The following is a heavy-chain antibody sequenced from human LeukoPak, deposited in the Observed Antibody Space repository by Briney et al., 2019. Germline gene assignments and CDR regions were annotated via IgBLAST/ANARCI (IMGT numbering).Heavy chain of an antibody. CDR2: IHPGGFS. CDR1: GGSISSYS. J-gene: IGHJ6*03. Sequence: TSSETLSLTCTVSGGSISSYSWSWIRQPPGKGLEWIGEIHPGGFSNYNPSLKSRMTMSVDTSKNQFSLKVTSVTAADTAAYYCARARRPMPRKIPYMDVWGNGTTVIVSS. CDR3: ARARRPMPRKIPYMDV. D-gene: IGHD2-2*01. V-gene: IGHV4-34*01.